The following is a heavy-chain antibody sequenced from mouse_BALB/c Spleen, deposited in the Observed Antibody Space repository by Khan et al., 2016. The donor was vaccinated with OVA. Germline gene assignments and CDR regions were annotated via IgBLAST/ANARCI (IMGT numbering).Heavy chain of an antibody. D-gene: IGHD1-1*01. Sequence: EVQLVESGPGLVKPSQSLYLTCTVTGYSIASDYAWNWIRQFPGNKLEWMGFISYSGNTNYKPSLKSRISITRDTSKNQFFLQLNSVTSEDTATYYCARVYGGYFDYWGQGTTVTVSS. V-gene: IGHV3-2*02. J-gene: IGHJ2*01. CDR3: ARVYGGYFDY. CDR2: ISYSGNT. CDR1: GYSIASDYA.